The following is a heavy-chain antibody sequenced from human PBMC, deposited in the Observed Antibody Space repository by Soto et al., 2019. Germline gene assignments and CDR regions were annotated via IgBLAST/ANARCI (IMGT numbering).Heavy chain of an antibody. Sequence: SVKVSCKASGGTFSSYAISWVRQAPGQGLEWMGGIIPIFGTANYAQKFQGRVTITADKSTSTAYMELSSLRSEDTAVYYCASFGEPYYYDRSGYSAFDIWGQGTMVTVSS. J-gene: IGHJ3*02. CDR2: IIPIFGTA. CDR3: ASFGEPYYYDRSGYSAFDI. D-gene: IGHD3-22*01. V-gene: IGHV1-69*06. CDR1: GGTFSSYA.